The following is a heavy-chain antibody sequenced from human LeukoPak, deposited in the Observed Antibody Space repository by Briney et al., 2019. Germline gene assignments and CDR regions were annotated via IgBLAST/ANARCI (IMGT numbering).Heavy chain of an antibody. V-gene: IGHV1-69*04. CDR1: GYTFTSYG. J-gene: IGHJ3*02. CDR3: AIRAHVVSTGAFDI. D-gene: IGHD3-22*01. CDR2: IIPILGIA. Sequence: SVKVSCKASGYTFTSYGISWVRQAPGQGLEWMGRIIPILGIANYAQKFQGRVTITADKSTSTAYMELSSLRSEDTAVYYCAIRAHVVSTGAFDIWGQGTMVTVSS.